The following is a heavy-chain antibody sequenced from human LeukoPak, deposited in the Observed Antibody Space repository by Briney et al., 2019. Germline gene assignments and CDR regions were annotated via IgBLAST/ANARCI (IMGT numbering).Heavy chain of an antibody. CDR1: GYTFTGYF. V-gene: IGHV1-2*02. D-gene: IGHD2-21*01. CDR3: ARDPPTSDSDAFEI. Sequence: ASVKVSCKASGYTFTGYFIHWVRQAPGQGLEWMGWINPNSGDTNYAQKFQGRVTMTRDTSISTAYMEVSSLRSDDTAVCYCARDPPTSDSDAFEIWGQGTMVTVSS. CDR2: INPNSGDT. J-gene: IGHJ3*02.